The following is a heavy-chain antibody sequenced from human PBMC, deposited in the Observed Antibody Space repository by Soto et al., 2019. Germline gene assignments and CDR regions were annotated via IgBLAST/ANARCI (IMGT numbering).Heavy chain of an antibody. CDR1: GGTFSRYS. CDR3: ARPYEGGYSSNHHYYYALDV. Sequence: SVKVSCKISGGTFSRYSISWVRQAPGQGLEWMGGIVPIFGTRNYAQKFQDRVTITTDKSATTAHMELSNLRSEDTAVYYCARPYEGGYSSNHHYYYALDVWGQGTAVTVSS. CDR2: IVPIFGTR. V-gene: IGHV1-69*05. D-gene: IGHD3-22*01. J-gene: IGHJ6*02.